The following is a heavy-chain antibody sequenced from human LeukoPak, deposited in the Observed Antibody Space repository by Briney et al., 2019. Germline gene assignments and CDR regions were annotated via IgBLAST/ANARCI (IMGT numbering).Heavy chain of an antibody. Sequence: TSETLSLTCTVSGGSISSYYWSWIRQPPGKGLGWMGFIYYCGSTNYNPSLKSRVTISVATSKNQFYLTLNPATAADTAAYYWARGGRYNYDSRGYYPDYWGQGTLVTVSS. CDR1: GGSISSYY. CDR3: ARGGRYNYDSRGYYPDY. V-gene: IGHV4-59*01. D-gene: IGHD3-22*01. J-gene: IGHJ4*02. CDR2: IYYCGST.